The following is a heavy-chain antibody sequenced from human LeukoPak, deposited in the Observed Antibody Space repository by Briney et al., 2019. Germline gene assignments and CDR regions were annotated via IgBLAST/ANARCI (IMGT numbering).Heavy chain of an antibody. CDR1: GYTFTSYG. CDR2: INTNTGNP. CDR3: ARDRQAGSSSWYRNPAQNWFDP. Sequence: ASVKVSCKASGYTFTSYGISWVRQAPGQGLEWMGWINTNTGNPTYAQGLTGRFVFSLDTSVSTAYLQISSLKAEDTAVYYCARDRQAGSSSWYRNPAQNWFDPWGQGTLVTVSS. V-gene: IGHV7-4-1*02. J-gene: IGHJ5*02. D-gene: IGHD6-13*01.